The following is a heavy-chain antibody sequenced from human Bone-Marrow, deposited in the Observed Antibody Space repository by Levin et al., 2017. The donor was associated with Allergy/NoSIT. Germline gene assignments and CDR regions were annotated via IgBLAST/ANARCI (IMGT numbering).Heavy chain of an antibody. CDR1: GFTFSSYW. CDR3: ARGTYCSSTSCYNGWFDP. J-gene: IGHJ5*02. V-gene: IGHV3-74*01. CDR2: INSDGSST. D-gene: IGHD2-2*02. Sequence: SCAASGFTFSSYWMHWVRQAPGKGLVWVSRINSDGSSTSYADSVKGRFTISRDNAKNTLYLQMNSLRAEDTAVYYCARGTYCSSTSCYNGWFDPWGQGTLVTVSS.